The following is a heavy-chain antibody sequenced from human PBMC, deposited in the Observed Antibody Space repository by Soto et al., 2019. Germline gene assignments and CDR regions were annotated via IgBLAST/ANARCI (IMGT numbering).Heavy chain of an antibody. CDR3: ARGVAGSGFDL. V-gene: IGHV6-1*01. J-gene: IGHJ4*02. D-gene: IGHD6-19*01. Sequence: SQTLSLTCAISGDSASSNTAAWNWIRSSPSRGLEWLGRTYYRSNWRHDYAVSVRSRITVNPDTSKNHFSLQLNSVTPDDTAVYYCARGVAGSGFDLWGQGTLGTVSS. CDR1: GDSASSNTAA. CDR2: TYYRSNWRH.